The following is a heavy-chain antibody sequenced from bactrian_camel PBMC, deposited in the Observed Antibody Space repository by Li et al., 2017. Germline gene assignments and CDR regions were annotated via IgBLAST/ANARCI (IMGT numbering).Heavy chain of an antibody. D-gene: IGHD5*01. Sequence: QVQLVESGGGLVQPRGSLRLSCAASGFTSSTYVMYWVRQAPGKGLEWVASIYNQNKYTYYPDSVKGRFTIFRDNAKNSVYLQMNSLKPEDTAVYYCVKDDWGWSFGSWGQGTQVTVS. CDR2: IYNQNKYT. J-gene: IGHJ6*01. CDR3: VKDDWGWSFGS. CDR1: GFTSSTYV. V-gene: IGHV3-2*01.